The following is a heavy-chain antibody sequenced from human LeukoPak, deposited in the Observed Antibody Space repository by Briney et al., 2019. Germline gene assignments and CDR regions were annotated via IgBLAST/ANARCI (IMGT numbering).Heavy chain of an antibody. V-gene: IGHV3-74*01. Sequence: GGSLRLSCAASGFTFSNYWMHWVRQAPGKGLVWVSRICPDGTVTNYADSVKGRFTISRDNAKNMVFLQMNSLRADDTAVYYCVRDFRSADYWGQGILVTVSS. CDR1: GFTFSNYW. J-gene: IGHJ4*02. CDR2: ICPDGTVT. CDR3: VRDFRSADY.